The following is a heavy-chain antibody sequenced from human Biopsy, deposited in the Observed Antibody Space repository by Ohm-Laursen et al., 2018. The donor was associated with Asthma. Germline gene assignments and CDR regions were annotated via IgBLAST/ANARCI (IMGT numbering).Heavy chain of an antibody. CDR2: IIPISLTP. D-gene: IGHD3-22*01. Sequence: SVKVSCKGSRDIFSSYGFSWVRQAPGQELEWMGGIIPISLTPSYARRFRGRVTISADEYTRTAYMELSSLRSEDTAVYYCARDPSYFDPSVEGWHLWGQGTMVTVSS. CDR3: ARDPSYFDPSVEGWHL. J-gene: IGHJ3*01. CDR1: RDIFSSYG. V-gene: IGHV1-69*13.